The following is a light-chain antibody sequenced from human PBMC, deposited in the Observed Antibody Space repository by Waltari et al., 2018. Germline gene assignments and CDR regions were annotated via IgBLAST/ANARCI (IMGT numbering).Light chain of an antibody. V-gene: IGLV3-21*03. J-gene: IGLJ6*01. CDR3: QVWSGGNDHDYV. CDR2: DDR. Sequence: SYVVTQSPSVSVAPGMTAKIACGGDNIRTYSVHRYKQKAGQAPVLVVYDDRDRPSGVPERFSGSNSGNTATLTISRVEAGDEADYYCQVWSGGNDHDYVFGSGT. CDR1: NIRTYS.